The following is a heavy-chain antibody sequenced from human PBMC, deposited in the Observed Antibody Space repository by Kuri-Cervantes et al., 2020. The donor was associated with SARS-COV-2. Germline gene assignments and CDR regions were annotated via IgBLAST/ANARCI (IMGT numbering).Heavy chain of an antibody. V-gene: IGHV4-61*02. Sequence: SETLSLTCSVSGVSVSNSLSSWSWIRQPAGKGLEWVGRFFTNGSTNFNPSLKSRVTISVDTSKNQFSLKLSSVTAADTAVYYCARDSGVTIFGVVIPGYGMDVWGQGTTVTVSS. CDR1: GVSVSNSLSS. D-gene: IGHD3-3*01. CDR2: FFTNGST. J-gene: IGHJ6*02. CDR3: ARDSGVTIFGVVIPGYGMDV.